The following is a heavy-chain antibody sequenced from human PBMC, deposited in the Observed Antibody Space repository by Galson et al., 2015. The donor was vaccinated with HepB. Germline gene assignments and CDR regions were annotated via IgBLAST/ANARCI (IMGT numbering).Heavy chain of an antibody. D-gene: IGHD6-19*01. Sequence: SVKVSCKASGSTFNHFFLHWVRQAPGQGLEWMGMINPSGDSTTYAQNFQGRITMTTDTSTSTVYMELRSLRSEDTAVFYCARDGTGNLRGSPVTGLGSWGQGTLVTVSS. CDR1: GSTFNHFF. V-gene: IGHV1-46*02. J-gene: IGHJ5*02. CDR2: INPSGDST. CDR3: ARDGTGNLRGSPVTGLGS.